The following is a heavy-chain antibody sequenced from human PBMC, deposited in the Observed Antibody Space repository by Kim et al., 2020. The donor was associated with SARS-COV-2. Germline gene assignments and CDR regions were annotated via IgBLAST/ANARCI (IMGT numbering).Heavy chain of an antibody. CDR1: GGSISNSFNY. D-gene: IGHD3-22*01. V-gene: IGHV4-39*01. CDR3: ARLPHDSSGYVDC. CDR2: VYHSGST. Sequence: SETLSLTCTVSGGSISNSFNYWGWIRQPPGKGLEWIGSVYHSGSTYDSPSLKSRVTVSVDTSKNQFSLKLTSVTAADTAVYFCARLPHDSSGYVDCWGQGFLVTVSS. J-gene: IGHJ4*02.